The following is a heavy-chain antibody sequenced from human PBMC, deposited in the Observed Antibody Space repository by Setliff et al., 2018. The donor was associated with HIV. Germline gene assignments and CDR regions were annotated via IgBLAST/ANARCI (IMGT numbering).Heavy chain of an antibody. CDR2: IDARGSA. V-gene: IGHV4-61*02. CDR3: ARDGSEHYPLEGWLDP. J-gene: IGHJ5*02. Sequence: PSETLSLTCTVSGGSISSSLYYWSLMRQAAGKGLEWIGRIDARGSANYNPSLNSRVTISVDTSKNHFSLTLSSVTAADTAVYYCARDGSEHYPLEGWLDPWGQGTLVTVSS. CDR1: GGSISSSLYY. D-gene: IGHD3-3*02.